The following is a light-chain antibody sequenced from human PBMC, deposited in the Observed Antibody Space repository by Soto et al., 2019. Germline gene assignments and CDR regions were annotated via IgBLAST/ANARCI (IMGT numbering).Light chain of an antibody. J-gene: IGLJ3*02. CDR3: ASRDDTLGVPV. Sequence: QSVLTQPPSASGTPGQRVAISCSGNSSNIGNNYVYWYQQFPGMAPKLIIYSDRQRPPGVPDRFSGSKSGTSASLAIRGLRSEDEADYHCASRDDTLGVPVFGGGTKLTVL. V-gene: IGLV1-47*02. CDR1: SSNIGNNY. CDR2: SDR.